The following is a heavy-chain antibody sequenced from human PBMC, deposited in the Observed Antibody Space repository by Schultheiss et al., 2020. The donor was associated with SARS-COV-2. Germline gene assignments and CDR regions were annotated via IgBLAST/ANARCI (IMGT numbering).Heavy chain of an antibody. J-gene: IGHJ4*02. CDR3: ATGIAAAGTYDY. Sequence: SETLSLTCAVYGGSFSGYYWSWIRQPPGKGLEWIGYIYYSGSTYYNPSLKSRVTISVDTSKNQFSLKLSSVTAADTAVYYCATGIAAAGTYDYWGQGTLVTVS. CDR2: IYYSGST. D-gene: IGHD6-13*01. V-gene: IGHV4-34*01. CDR1: GGSFSGYY.